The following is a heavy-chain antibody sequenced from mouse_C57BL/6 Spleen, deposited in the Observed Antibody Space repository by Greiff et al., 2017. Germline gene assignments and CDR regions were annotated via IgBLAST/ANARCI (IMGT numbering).Heavy chain of an antibody. D-gene: IGHD1-1*01. CDR2: IDPEDGET. J-gene: IGHJ4*01. Sequence: EVQLQQSGAELVKPGASVKLSCTASGFNIKDYYMHWVKQRTEQGLEWIGRIDPEDGETKYAPKFQGKATISVDTSSTTAYRQLSSLTSEDTAVYYCARTVVAYYYAMDYWGQGTSVTVSS. V-gene: IGHV14-2*01. CDR3: ARTVVAYYYAMDY. CDR1: GFNIKDYY.